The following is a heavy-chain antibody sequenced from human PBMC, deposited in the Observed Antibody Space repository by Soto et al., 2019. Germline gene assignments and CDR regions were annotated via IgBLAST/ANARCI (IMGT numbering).Heavy chain of an antibody. Sequence: QVQLVESGGGVVQPGRSLRLSCAASGFTFASYGMHWVRQAPGKGLEWVATIWFDGDNKKFAESVKGRFTISRDNPKNTLYLQMNRLRVDDTAVYFCAREFAEWTFDYWGQGTLVSVSS. CDR1: GFTFASYG. D-gene: IGHD2-21*01. CDR3: AREFAEWTFDY. CDR2: IWFDGDNK. V-gene: IGHV3-33*01. J-gene: IGHJ4*02.